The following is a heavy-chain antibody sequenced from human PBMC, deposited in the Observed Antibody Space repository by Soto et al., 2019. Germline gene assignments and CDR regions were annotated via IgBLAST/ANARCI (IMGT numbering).Heavy chain of an antibody. J-gene: IGHJ4*02. CDR1: GFTFSSYS. CDR3: ASVVVVAATPDY. D-gene: IGHD2-15*01. CDR2: ISSSSSYI. V-gene: IGHV3-21*01. Sequence: EGSLRLSCAASGFTFSSYSMNWVRQAPGKGLEWVSSISSSSSYIYYADSVKGLFTISRDNAKNSLYLQMNSLRAEDTAVYYCASVVVVAATPDYWGQGTLVTVSS.